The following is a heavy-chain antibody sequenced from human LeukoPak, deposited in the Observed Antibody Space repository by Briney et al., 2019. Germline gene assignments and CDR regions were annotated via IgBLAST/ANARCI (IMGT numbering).Heavy chain of an antibody. J-gene: IGHJ4*02. CDR1: GGSISSNNYY. CDR3: QSRFLEWLLDY. Sequence: SETLSLTCTVSGGSISSNNYYWGWIRQPPGKGLEWIGSIYYGGYTYYNPSLKSRVTISVDASKNQFSLKLSSVTAADTAIYYCQSRFLEWLLDYWGQGTLVTVSS. CDR2: IYYGGYT. D-gene: IGHD3-3*01. V-gene: IGHV4-39*01.